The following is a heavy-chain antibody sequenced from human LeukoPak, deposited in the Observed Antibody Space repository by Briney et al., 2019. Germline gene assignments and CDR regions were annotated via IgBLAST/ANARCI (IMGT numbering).Heavy chain of an antibody. CDR1: GGSISSYY. CDR2: IYYSGST. Sequence: SETLSLTCTVSGGSISSYYWSWIRQPPGKGLGWIGYIYYSGSTNYNPSLKSRVTISVDTSKNQFSLKLSSVTAADTAVYYCARGVTPGFSDYWGQGTLVTVSS. V-gene: IGHV4-59*01. CDR3: ARGVTPGFSDY. J-gene: IGHJ4*02. D-gene: IGHD1-14*01.